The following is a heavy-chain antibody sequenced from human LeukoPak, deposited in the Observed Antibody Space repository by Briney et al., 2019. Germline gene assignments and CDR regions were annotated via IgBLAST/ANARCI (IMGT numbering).Heavy chain of an antibody. Sequence: PGGSLRLSCAASGFTVSSNYMSWVRQAPGKGLEWVSVIYSGGSTYYADSVKGRFTISRDNSKNTLYLQMNSLRAEDTAVYYCARELGRFYWYFALWGRGTLVTVSS. CDR1: GFTVSSNY. D-gene: IGHD7-27*01. V-gene: IGHV3-53*01. J-gene: IGHJ2*01. CDR2: IYSGGST. CDR3: ARELGRFYWYFAL.